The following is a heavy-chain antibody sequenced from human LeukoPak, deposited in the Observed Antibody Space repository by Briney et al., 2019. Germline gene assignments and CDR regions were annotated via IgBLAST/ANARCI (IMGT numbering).Heavy chain of an antibody. D-gene: IGHD3-22*01. Sequence: PSETLSLTCTVSGYSISSGYYWGWIRQPPGKGLEWIGSIYHSGSTYYNPSLKSRVTISVDTSKNQFSLKLSSVTAADTAVYYCSRSGDYYDSSGYQRYWGQGTLVTVSS. V-gene: IGHV4-38-2*02. CDR3: SRSGDYYDSSGYQRY. CDR1: GYSISSGYY. CDR2: IYHSGST. J-gene: IGHJ4*02.